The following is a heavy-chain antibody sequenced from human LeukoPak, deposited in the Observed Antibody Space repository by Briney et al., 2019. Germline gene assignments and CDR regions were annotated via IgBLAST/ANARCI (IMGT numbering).Heavy chain of an antibody. CDR1: GYTFTIYY. J-gene: IGHJ6*03. V-gene: IGHV1-46*01. CDR3: ARDSVVVAATPRLYYYYYMDG. Sequence: GASVTVSCKASGYTFTIYYMHWVRQAPGQGLEWMGIINPSGGSTSYAQKFQDRVTMTRDTSTSTAYMELSSLRSEDTAVYYCARDSVVVAATPRLYYYYYMDGWGKGTTVTVSS. CDR2: INPSGGST. D-gene: IGHD2-15*01.